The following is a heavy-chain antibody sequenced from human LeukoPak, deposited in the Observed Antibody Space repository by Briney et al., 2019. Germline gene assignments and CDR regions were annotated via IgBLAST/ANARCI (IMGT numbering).Heavy chain of an antibody. D-gene: IGHD3-22*01. CDR1: GFTFSSYA. CDR2: ISYDGSNK. V-gene: IGHV3-30*04. J-gene: IGHJ4*02. Sequence: GRSLRLSCAASGFTFSSYAMHWVRQAPGKGLEWVAVISYDGSNKYYADSVKGRFTISRDNSKNTLYLQMNSLRAEDTAVYYCARDLSYYYDSSGPIEFGYWGQGTLVTVSS. CDR3: ARDLSYYYDSSGPIEFGY.